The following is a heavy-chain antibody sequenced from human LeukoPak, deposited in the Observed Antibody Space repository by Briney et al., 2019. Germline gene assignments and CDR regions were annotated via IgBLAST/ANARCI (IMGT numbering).Heavy chain of an antibody. CDR3: ARGGLGSAFDN. CDR2: ISGSGGSA. D-gene: IGHD6-19*01. V-gene: IGHV3-23*01. J-gene: IGHJ4*02. CDR1: GFTFSSYA. Sequence: PGGSLRLSCAASGFTFSSYALSWVRQAPGKGLECVSAISGSGGSAYSADSLKGRFTISRDNSKNTQYLQINSLRADDTAVFYCARGGLGSAFDNWGQGTLVTVSS.